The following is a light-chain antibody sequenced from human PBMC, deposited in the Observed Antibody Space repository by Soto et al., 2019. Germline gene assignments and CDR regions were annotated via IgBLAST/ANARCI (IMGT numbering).Light chain of an antibody. J-gene: IGLJ2*01. CDR3: QTWGTDIHVV. V-gene: IGLV4-69*02. CDR2: LNNDGSH. Sequence: QPVLTQSPSASASLGASVKLTCTLSSDHSTYAIAWHQQQPEKGPRFLMKLNNDGSHSKGDGIPDRFSGSSSGAERYLTISSLQSEDEADYYCQTWGTDIHVVFGGGTKLTVL. CDR1: SDHSTYA.